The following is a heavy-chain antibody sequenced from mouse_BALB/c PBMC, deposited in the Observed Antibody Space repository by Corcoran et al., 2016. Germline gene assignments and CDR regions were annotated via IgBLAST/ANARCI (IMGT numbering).Heavy chain of an antibody. CDR3: ARKDYGSSSWFAY. CDR1: GYTFTDYT. D-gene: IGHD1-1*01. Sequence: EVLLQQSGPELVKPGASVKIPCKSSGYTFTDYTMDWVKQSHGKSLEWIGDINPNNGGTIYNQKFKGKATLTVDKSSSTAYMELRSLTSEDTAVYYCARKDYGSSSWFAYWGQGTLVTVSA. J-gene: IGHJ3*01. CDR2: INPNNGGT. V-gene: IGHV1-18*01.